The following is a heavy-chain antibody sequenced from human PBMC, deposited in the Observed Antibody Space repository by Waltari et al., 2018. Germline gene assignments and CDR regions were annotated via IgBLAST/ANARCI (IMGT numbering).Heavy chain of an antibody. CDR3: AREAAAGTLYGMDV. Sequence: QVQRVESGGGVVQPGRSLRLSCAASGFTFSSYAMHWVRQAPGKGLGWVAVISDDGSNKYYADSVKGRFTISRDNSKNTLYLQMNSLRAEDTAVYYCAREAAAGTLYGMDVWGQGTTVTVSS. V-gene: IGHV3-30-3*01. CDR1: GFTFSSYA. D-gene: IGHD6-13*01. J-gene: IGHJ6*02. CDR2: ISDDGSNK.